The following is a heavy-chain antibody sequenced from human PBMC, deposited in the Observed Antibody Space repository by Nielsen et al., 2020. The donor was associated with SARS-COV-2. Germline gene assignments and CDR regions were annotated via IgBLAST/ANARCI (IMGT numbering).Heavy chain of an antibody. CDR2: ISGSGGST. CDR3: ARVGSGYGSFYYFYAMDV. J-gene: IGHJ6*02. V-gene: IGHV3-23*01. Sequence: WIRQPPGKGLEWVSAISGSGGSTYYADSVKGRFTISRDNAKNSLFLQMNSLRDEDTAVYYCARVGSGYGSFYYFYAMDVWGQGTTVTVSS. D-gene: IGHD5-12*01.